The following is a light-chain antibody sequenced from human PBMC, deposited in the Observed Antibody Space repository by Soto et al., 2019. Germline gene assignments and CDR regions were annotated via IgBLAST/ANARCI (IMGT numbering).Light chain of an antibody. V-gene: IGKV3-15*01. CDR2: GAS. CDR3: QQYNNWPQYT. J-gene: IGKJ2*01. CDR1: QSVSSN. Sequence: ELVLTQSPATLSVSPGERATLSCRASQSVSSNLAWYQQKPGQAPRLLIYGASTSATGIPARFSGSGSGTEVTLTISSLQSEDFAVYSCQQYNNWPQYTFGQGTKLEIK.